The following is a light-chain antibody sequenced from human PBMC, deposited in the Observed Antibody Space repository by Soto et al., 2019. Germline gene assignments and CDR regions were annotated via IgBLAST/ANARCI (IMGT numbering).Light chain of an antibody. CDR1: LSVSTS. V-gene: IGKV3-11*01. J-gene: IGKJ4*01. Sequence: EIVWTQSPVTLCLSPGERATLSCRASLSVSTSLDWYQQKPGQSPRLLIYDAAHGATGIPVRFSGGGSGTDFTLTISSLEPEYSAVYYCQQRSKWPLTFGGGTKVDIK. CDR2: DAA. CDR3: QQRSKWPLT.